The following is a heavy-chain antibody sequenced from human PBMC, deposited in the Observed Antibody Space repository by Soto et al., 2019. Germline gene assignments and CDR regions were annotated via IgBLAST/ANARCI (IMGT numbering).Heavy chain of an antibody. V-gene: IGHV1-18*01. Sequence: ASVKVSCKASGYTFASYGSSWVRQAPGQGLEWMGWISAYNGNTNYAQKLQGRVTMTTDTSASTAYMELRSLRSDDTAVYYCARDQMTAVAGYWGQGTLVTVSS. CDR1: GYTFASYG. CDR2: ISAYNGNT. J-gene: IGHJ4*02. D-gene: IGHD6-19*01. CDR3: ARDQMTAVAGY.